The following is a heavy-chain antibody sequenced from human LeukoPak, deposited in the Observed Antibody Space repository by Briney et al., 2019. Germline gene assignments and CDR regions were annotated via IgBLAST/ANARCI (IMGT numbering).Heavy chain of an antibody. Sequence: PGGSLRPSCAVSGFTFSSYAMGWVRQAPGKGLEWVSAISGSGGSTFYADSVKGRFAISSDNSKSTLYLQMNSLRAADTAIYYCTKDQKQYSSGWYNYWGQGTLVTVSS. V-gene: IGHV3-23*01. CDR1: GFTFSSYA. J-gene: IGHJ4*02. CDR2: ISGSGGST. D-gene: IGHD6-19*01. CDR3: TKDQKQYSSGWYNY.